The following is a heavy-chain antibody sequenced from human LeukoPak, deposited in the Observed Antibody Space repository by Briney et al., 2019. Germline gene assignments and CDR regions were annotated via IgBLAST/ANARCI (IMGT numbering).Heavy chain of an antibody. CDR2: ISAYNGNT. CDR1: GYTFTSYG. CDR3: ARAVYYGSGSYSHNWFDP. J-gene: IGHJ5*02. V-gene: IGHV1-18*01. D-gene: IGHD3-10*01. Sequence: ASVKVSCKASGYTFTSYGISWVRQAPGRGLEWMGWISAYNGNTNYAQKLQGRVTMTTDTSTSTAYMELRSLRSDDTAVYYCARAVYYGSGSYSHNWFDPWGQGTLVTVSS.